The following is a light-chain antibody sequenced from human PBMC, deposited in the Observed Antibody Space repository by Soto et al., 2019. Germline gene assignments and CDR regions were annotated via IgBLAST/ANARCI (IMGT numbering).Light chain of an antibody. CDR3: QHYNSYSQA. CDR1: QTISSW. V-gene: IGKV1-5*03. J-gene: IGKJ1*01. Sequence: DIQMTHSPSTLAGSVGAIVKITWRASQTISSWLAWDQQKPGKDPKLLIYKASTLNSGGPSRFSGSGSGTEFTLTISSLHTDDFATYYCQHYNSYSQAFGQGTKGDIK. CDR2: KAS.